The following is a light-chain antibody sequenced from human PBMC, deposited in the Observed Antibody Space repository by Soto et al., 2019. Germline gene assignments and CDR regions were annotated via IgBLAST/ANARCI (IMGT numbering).Light chain of an antibody. Sequence: EIVMTQTPLFLPVTLGQPASISCKSSQSLVASDGNMYLNWLHQRPGQPPRLLIYEVSKRFSGVPDRFSGSGAGTDFTLHISRVEAEDVGIYFCMQAKQLRTFGQGTRLEI. CDR2: EVS. J-gene: IGKJ5*01. V-gene: IGKV2-24*01. CDR3: MQAKQLRT. CDR1: QSLVASDGNMY.